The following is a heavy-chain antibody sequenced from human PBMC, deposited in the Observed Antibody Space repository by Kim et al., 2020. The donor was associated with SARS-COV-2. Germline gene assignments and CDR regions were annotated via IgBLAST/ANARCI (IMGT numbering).Heavy chain of an antibody. D-gene: IGHD5-12*01. Sequence: TYYADSVKGRFTISRGNSTNTLYLEMNSLIAEDTAVYYCAKDGLDIVATYWGQGPLVTVSS. CDR3: AKDGLDIVATY. CDR2: T. V-gene: IGHV3-23*01. J-gene: IGHJ4*02.